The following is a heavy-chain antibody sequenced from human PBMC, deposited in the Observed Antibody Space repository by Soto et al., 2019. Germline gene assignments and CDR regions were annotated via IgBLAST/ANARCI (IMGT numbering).Heavy chain of an antibody. CDR1: GFTFDDYA. CDR2: TSWNSGSI. Sequence: EVQLVESGGGLVQPARSLRLSCAASGFTFDDYAMHWVRQAPGKGLEWVSGTSWNSGSIGYADSVKGRITISRDNAKNSLYLQMNSLRAEDTALYYCANDKREEGDFDIWGRGTMVTVSS. CDR3: ANDKREEGDFDI. J-gene: IGHJ3*02. V-gene: IGHV3-9*01. D-gene: IGHD1-26*01.